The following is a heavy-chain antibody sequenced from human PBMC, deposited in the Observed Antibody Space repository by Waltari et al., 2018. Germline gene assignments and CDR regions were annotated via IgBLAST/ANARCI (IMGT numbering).Heavy chain of an antibody. CDR1: AFTFSRSS. V-gene: IGHV3-30*01. CDR2: MSYDGSSK. J-gene: IGHJ4*02. CDR3: AREDICRSTTCYTLDY. Sequence: QVQMVESGGGVVQPGRSLRLSCAASAFTFSRSSIHWVRQAPGKGLEWVALMSYDGSSKYYADSVKGRFTVSRDNSKNTVYLQLNSLRVEDTAVYYCAREDICRSTTCYTLDYWGLGTLVTVSS. D-gene: IGHD2-2*02.